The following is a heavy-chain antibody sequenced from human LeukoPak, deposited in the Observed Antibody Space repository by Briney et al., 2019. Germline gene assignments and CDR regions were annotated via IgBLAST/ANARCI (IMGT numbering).Heavy chain of an antibody. CDR3: AKSTSRKVGATYFDY. Sequence: GGSLRLSCAASGFTFSSYAMSWVRQAPGKGLEWVSATSGSGGSTYYADSVKGRFTISRDNSKNTLYLQMNSLRAEDTAVYYCAKSTSRKVGATYFDYWGQGTLVTVSS. J-gene: IGHJ4*02. CDR1: GFTFSSYA. D-gene: IGHD1-26*01. V-gene: IGHV3-23*01. CDR2: TSGSGGST.